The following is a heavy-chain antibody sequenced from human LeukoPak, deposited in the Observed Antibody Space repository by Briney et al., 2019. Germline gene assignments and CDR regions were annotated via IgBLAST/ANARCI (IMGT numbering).Heavy chain of an antibody. V-gene: IGHV3-9*01. J-gene: IGHJ4*02. D-gene: IGHD3-22*01. CDR2: ISWNSGSI. CDR1: GFTFDDYA. CDR3: AKDNRYYYDSSGYYDY. Sequence: GGSLRLSCAASGFTFDDYAMHWVRQAPGKGLEWVSGISWNSGSIGYADSVKGRFTISRDNAKNSLYLQMNSLRAEDTALYYCAKDNRYYYDSSGYYDYWGQGTLVTVSS.